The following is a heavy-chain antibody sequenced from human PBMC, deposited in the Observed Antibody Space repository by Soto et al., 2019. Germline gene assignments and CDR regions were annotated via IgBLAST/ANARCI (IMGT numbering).Heavy chain of an antibody. D-gene: IGHD1-20*01. Sequence: PGGSLRLSCAASGFTFRDSAMLWVRQAPGRGLDWVSAVSGRSDDTYYADSVKGRFTISRDLSKNTVSLQMDSLRVEATAVYYCAKGAIYDWNRVLYDWGQGIPVTVSS. V-gene: IGHV3-23*01. CDR3: AKGAIYDWNRVLYD. CDR2: VSGRSDDT. J-gene: IGHJ4*02. CDR1: GFTFRDSA.